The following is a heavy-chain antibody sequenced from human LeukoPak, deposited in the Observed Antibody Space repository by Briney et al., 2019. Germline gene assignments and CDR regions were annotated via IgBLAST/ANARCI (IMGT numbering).Heavy chain of an antibody. CDR1: GGSISSSSYY. D-gene: IGHD3-22*01. CDR3: ARLYYDSRYYYYYYMDV. V-gene: IGHV4-39*01. CDR2: IYYSGST. Sequence: PSETLSLTCTVSGGSISSSSYYWGWIRQPPGKGLEWIGSIYYSGSTYYNPSLKSRVTISVDTSKNQFSLKLSSVTAADTAVYYCARLYYDSRYYYYYYMDVWGKGTTVTVSS. J-gene: IGHJ6*03.